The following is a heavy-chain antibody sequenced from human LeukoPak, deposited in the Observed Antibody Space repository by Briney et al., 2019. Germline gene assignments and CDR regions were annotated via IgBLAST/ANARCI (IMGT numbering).Heavy chain of an antibody. CDR2: IYYSGGT. CDR3: ARHLRGVIITDNWFDP. J-gene: IGHJ5*02. Sequence: GSLRLSCAASGFTFSSYWMSWVRQAPGKGLEWIGSIYYSGGTYYNPSLKSRVTISVDTSKNQFSLKLSSVTAADTAVYYCARHLRGVIITDNWFDPWGQGTLVTVSS. V-gene: IGHV4-39*01. CDR1: GFTFSSYW. D-gene: IGHD3-10*01.